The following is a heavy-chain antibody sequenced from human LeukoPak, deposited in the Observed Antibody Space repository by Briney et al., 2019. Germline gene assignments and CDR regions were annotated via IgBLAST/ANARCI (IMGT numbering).Heavy chain of an antibody. D-gene: IGHD5-18*01. J-gene: IGHJ3*02. Sequence: GGSLRLSCAVSGFTFSDYYMSWIRQAPGKGLEWVSSISSSSATIYYADSVKGRFTISRDNARNSLYLQMNSLRAEDTAVYYCARARSSYGYGDAFDIWGQGTMVTVSS. CDR1: GFTFSDYY. V-gene: IGHV3-11*01. CDR3: ARARSSYGYGDAFDI. CDR2: ISSSSATI.